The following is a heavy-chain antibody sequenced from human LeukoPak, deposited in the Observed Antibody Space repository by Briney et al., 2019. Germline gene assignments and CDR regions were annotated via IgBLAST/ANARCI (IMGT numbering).Heavy chain of an antibody. J-gene: IGHJ3*02. CDR2: INPNSGGT. Sequence: ASVKVSCKASGYTLTGYYMHWVRQAPGQGLEWMGWINPNSGGTNYAQKFQGRVTMTRDTSISTAYMELSRLRSDDTAVYYCARGPLEQLGAFDIWGQGTMVTVSS. CDR3: ARGPLEQLGAFDI. CDR1: GYTLTGYY. V-gene: IGHV1-2*02. D-gene: IGHD6-6*01.